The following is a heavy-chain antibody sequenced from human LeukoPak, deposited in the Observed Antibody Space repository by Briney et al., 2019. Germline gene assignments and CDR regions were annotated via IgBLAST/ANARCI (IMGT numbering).Heavy chain of an antibody. CDR2: IWYDGSNK. CDR1: GFTFSSYG. Sequence: GRSLRLSCAASGFTFSSYGMHWVRQAPGKGLEWVAVIWYDGSNKYYADSVKGRFTISRDNSKNTLYLQMNSLRAEDTAVYYCARDKPNFKAESDAFDVWGQGTMVTVSS. D-gene: IGHD1-7*01. V-gene: IGHV3-33*01. J-gene: IGHJ3*01. CDR3: ARDKPNFKAESDAFDV.